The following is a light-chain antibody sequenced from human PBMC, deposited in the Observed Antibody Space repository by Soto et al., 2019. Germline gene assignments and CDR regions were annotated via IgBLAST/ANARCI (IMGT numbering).Light chain of an antibody. Sequence: SVLPQPPSGYGSPGQSVTLSCPGTSSDVGGYNYVSWYQQHPGKAPKLIIYEVYKRPSGVPDRFSGSKSGNTAALTVSGLQAEDEADYYCSSYVGTTSYVFGTGTKVTVL. CDR3: SSYVGTTSYV. CDR1: SSDVGGYNY. CDR2: EVY. V-gene: IGLV2-8*01. J-gene: IGLJ1*01.